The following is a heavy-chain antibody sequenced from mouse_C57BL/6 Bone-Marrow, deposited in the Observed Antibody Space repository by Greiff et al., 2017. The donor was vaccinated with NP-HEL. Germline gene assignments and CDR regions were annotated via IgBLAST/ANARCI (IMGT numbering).Heavy chain of an antibody. D-gene: IGHD2-1*01. CDR2: ISSGSSTI. Sequence: DVMLVESGGGLVKPGGSLKLSCAASGFTFSDYGMNWVRQAPETGLEWVAYISSGSSTIYYADTVKGRFTISRDNAKNTLFLQMTSLRSDDTAMYYCARRGLLGFFMDYWGQGTSVTVSS. CDR1: GFTFSDYG. V-gene: IGHV5-17*01. CDR3: ARRGLLGFFMDY. J-gene: IGHJ4*01.